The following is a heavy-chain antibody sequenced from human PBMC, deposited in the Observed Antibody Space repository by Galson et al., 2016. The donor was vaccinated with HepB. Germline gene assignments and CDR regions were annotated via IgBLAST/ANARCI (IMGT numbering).Heavy chain of an antibody. CDR3: ARARYSSSFSGMDV. D-gene: IGHD6-13*01. Sequence: SLRLSCAASGFIFSSYSMNWVRQAPGKGLEWVSSISSSSNYINYADSVKGRFTISRDNAKNSLYLQMNSLRAEDTAVYYCARARYSSSFSGMDVWGQGTTVTVSS. J-gene: IGHJ6*02. V-gene: IGHV3-21*01. CDR2: ISSSSNYI. CDR1: GFIFSSYS.